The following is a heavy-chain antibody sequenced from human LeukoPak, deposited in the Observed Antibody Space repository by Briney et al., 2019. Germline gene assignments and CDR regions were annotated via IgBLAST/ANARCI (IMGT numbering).Heavy chain of an antibody. J-gene: IGHJ4*02. V-gene: IGHV4-59*06. CDR1: GGSMSSYS. Sequence: SETLSLTCTVSGGSMSSYSWSWIRQHPGKGLECIGFTYYSGSTHYNPSLESRVTISVDTSKNQLSLKLNSVTAADTAVYYCVGGSYPLEYWGQAAVVTVSP. CDR3: VGGSYPLEY. D-gene: IGHD1-26*01. CDR2: TYYSGST.